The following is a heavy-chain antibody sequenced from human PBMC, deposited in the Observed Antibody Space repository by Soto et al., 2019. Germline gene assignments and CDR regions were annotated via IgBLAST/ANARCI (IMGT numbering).Heavy chain of an antibody. V-gene: IGHV3-30*18. CDR3: AKQLSMGAMGMDV. D-gene: IGHD1-26*01. CDR2: ISYDGSNK. J-gene: IGHJ6*02. CDR1: GFTFSSYG. Sequence: QVQLVESGGGVVQPGRSLRLSCAASGFTFSSYGMHWVRQAPGKGLEWVAVISYDGSNKYYADSVKGRFTISRDNSKNTLDLQMNSLRAEDTAVYYCAKQLSMGAMGMDVWGQGTTVTVSS.